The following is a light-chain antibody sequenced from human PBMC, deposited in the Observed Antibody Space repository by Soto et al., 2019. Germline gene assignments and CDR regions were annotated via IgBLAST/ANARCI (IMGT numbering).Light chain of an antibody. V-gene: IGKV3-11*01. Sequence: EIVLTQSPATLSLSPGERGTRACRSSQSVSRYLAWYQQKPGQAPRLLLYDTSHRATGIPARFSGSGSGTDFTLTISSLEPEDFAAYYCQQRSNWVTFGQGTRLEIK. CDR2: DTS. J-gene: IGKJ5*01. CDR1: QSVSRY. CDR3: QQRSNWVT.